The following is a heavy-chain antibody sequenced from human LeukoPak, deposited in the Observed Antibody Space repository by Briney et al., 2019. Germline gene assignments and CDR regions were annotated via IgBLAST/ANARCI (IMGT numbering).Heavy chain of an antibody. V-gene: IGHV3-73*01. CDR2: IRSKANTYAT. J-gene: IGHJ4*02. D-gene: IGHD5-24*01. Sequence: GGSLRLSCAASGFTFSGSAMHWVRQASGKGLEWVGRIRSKANTYATAYAASVKGRFSISRNDSKNTAYLQMNSLKAEDTAVYYCIQSRDGYNLVDYWGQGTLVTVSS. CDR1: GFTFSGSA. CDR3: IQSRDGYNLVDY.